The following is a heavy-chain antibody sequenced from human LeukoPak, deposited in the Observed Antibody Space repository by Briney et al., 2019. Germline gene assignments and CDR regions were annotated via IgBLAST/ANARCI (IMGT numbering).Heavy chain of an antibody. D-gene: IGHD5-24*01. CDR2: ISYDGSHK. J-gene: IGHJ3*02. Sequence: GGSLRRSCAASGFSAIGYAMHWVRQAPDKGLEWLAFISYDGSHKDYADSVKGRFTISRDNSKNSLYLQMNSVRVDDAAVYYCARDRKKNGYNWDAFDIWGQGTMVTVSS. V-gene: IGHV3-30*04. CDR3: ARDRKKNGYNWDAFDI. CDR1: GFSAIGYA.